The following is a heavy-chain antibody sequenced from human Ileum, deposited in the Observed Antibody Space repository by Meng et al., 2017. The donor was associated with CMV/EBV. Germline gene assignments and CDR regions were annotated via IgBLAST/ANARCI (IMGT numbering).Heavy chain of an antibody. V-gene: IGHV4-34*01. CDR1: GGSISIHY. D-gene: IGHD6-13*01. CDR3: VGFVWGIGFDP. CDR2: LQQSGKT. J-gene: IGHJ5*02. Sequence: LTCVVSGGSISIHYWTWIRQSPGKGLEWLGELQQSGKTNSNPSVRSRLTMSVDTSRSQVSMQLSSVTAADTAIYYCVGFVWGIGFDPWGQGNLVTVSS.